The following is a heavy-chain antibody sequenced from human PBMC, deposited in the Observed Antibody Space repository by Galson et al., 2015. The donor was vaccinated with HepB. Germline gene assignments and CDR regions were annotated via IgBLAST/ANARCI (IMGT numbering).Heavy chain of an antibody. V-gene: IGHV3-53*04. CDR3: ARTSSNCGGDCYDFAFDI. Sequence: SLRLSCAASGFTVSSNYMSWVRQAPGKGLEWVSVIYSGGSTYYADSVKGRFTISRHNSKNTLYLQMNSLRAEDTAVYYCARTSSNCGGDCYDFAFDIWGQGTMVTVSS. J-gene: IGHJ3*02. CDR2: IYSGGST. D-gene: IGHD2-21*02. CDR1: GFTVSSNY.